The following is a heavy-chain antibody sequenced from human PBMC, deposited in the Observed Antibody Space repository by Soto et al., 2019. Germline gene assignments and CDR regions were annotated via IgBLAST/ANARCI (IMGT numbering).Heavy chain of an antibody. CDR1: GGSISSSSYY. CDR3: ARGSGGSGSYLFDY. D-gene: IGHD3-10*01. CDR2: IYYSGST. Sequence: SETLSLTCTVSGGSISSSSYYWGWIRQPPGKGLEWIGSIYYSGSTYYNPSLKSRVTISVDTSKNQFSLKLSSVTAADTAVYYCARGSGGSGSYLFDYWGQGTLVTVSS. J-gene: IGHJ4*02. V-gene: IGHV4-39*01.